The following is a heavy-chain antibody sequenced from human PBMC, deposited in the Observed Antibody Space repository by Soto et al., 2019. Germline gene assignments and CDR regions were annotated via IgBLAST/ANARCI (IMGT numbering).Heavy chain of an antibody. CDR3: SRAATYYYFFGRGADY. CDR2: MNPSTGTT. Sequence: KGYGKSAGYGISIDVGVWWSMKREQGLEWVGVMNPSTGTTVYAQKFQGRVTLTRDPSKSTAYMEMSSLRSDDTAVYYCSRAATYYYFFGRGADYWGQGTLVTVSS. J-gene: IGHJ4*02. V-gene: IGHV1-8*01. CDR1: GYGISIDV. D-gene: IGHD3-3*01.